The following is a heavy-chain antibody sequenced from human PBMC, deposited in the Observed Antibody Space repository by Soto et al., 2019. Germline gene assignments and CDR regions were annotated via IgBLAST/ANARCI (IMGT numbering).Heavy chain of an antibody. D-gene: IGHD6-19*01. J-gene: IGHJ3*02. CDR3: AKDCFSSLAGTFLVGGAFKI. Sequence: EVQLVETGGGLVQPGRSLRLSCAASGFTFDDYAMHWVRQAPGKGLEWVSGIRWNSGSIVYADSVKGRFTISRDNAKNSWYLHLNSLGAEDTVLYYSAKDCFSSLAGTFLVGGAFKIVGQGTMVTVSS. CDR1: GFTFDDYA. CDR2: IRWNSGSI. V-gene: IGHV3-9*01.